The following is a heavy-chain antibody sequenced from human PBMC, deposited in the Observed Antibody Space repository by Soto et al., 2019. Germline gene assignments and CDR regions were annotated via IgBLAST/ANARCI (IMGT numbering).Heavy chain of an antibody. D-gene: IGHD1-26*01. V-gene: IGHV4-31*03. CDR2: IDYRGTV. Sequence: QVQLQESGPGLVKPSETLSLTCTVSGGSISTDNYYWSWVRQHPGKGLEWIGYIDYRGTVHYNPSLMSRGSISLDTSKNQFSLTLYSVSAADTAIYFCAREVMEQIESDGFDVWGQGTMVTVSS. J-gene: IGHJ3*01. CDR1: GGSISTDNYY. CDR3: AREVMEQIESDGFDV.